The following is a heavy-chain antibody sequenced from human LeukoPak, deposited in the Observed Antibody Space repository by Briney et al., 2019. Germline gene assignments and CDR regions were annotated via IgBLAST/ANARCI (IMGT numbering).Heavy chain of an antibody. V-gene: IGHV1-18*01. D-gene: IGHD3-22*01. CDR3: ARDLTPQAVYYHDSSGVDY. J-gene: IGHJ4*02. CDR1: GYTFTSYG. CDR2: ISAYNGNR. Sequence: ASVKVSCKASGYTFTSYGISWVRQAPGQGLEWMGWISAYNGNRNYAQRLQGRVTMTTDTSTSTAYMELRSLSSDDTALYYCARDLTPQAVYYHDSSGVDYWGQGTLVSVSS.